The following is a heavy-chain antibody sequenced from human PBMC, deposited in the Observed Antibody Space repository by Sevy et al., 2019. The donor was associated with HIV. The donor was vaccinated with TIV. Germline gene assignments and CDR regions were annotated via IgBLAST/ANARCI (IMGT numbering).Heavy chain of an antibody. D-gene: IGHD1-26*01. J-gene: IGHJ4*02. CDR1: GFTFSNYG. CDR3: AKPPPFEMWELLN. CDR2: ILFDGSKT. Sequence: GGSLRLSCAATGFTFSNYGMHWVRQAPGKGLEWVAVILFDGSKTYYADSVKGRFTISRDNSKNTLYLQMNSLRAEDTAVYYCAKPPPFEMWELLNWGLGTLVTHSS. V-gene: IGHV3-30*18.